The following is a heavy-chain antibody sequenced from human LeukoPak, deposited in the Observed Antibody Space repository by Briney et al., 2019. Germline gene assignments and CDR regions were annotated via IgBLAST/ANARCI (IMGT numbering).Heavy chain of an antibody. J-gene: IGHJ4*02. D-gene: IGHD2-21*02. V-gene: IGHV3-53*01. Sequence: GGSLRLSCAASGFTVSRNYTSWVRQAPGRGLEWVSIIYSGINTYYADSVKGRFTISTDNSKNILYLQMNSLRAEDTAVYYCARGVSGNGDCLDHWGQGTLVTVSS. CDR3: ARGVSGNGDCLDH. CDR1: GFTVSRNY. CDR2: IYSGINT.